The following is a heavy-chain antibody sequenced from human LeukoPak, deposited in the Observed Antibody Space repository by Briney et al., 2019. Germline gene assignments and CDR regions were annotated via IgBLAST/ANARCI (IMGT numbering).Heavy chain of an antibody. D-gene: IGHD5-18*01. Sequence: SETLSLTCTVSGGSIGSYYWSWIRQPPGKGLEWIGNIYYTGSTNFNPSLKSRATISLHTSKSQFSLQLNSVTTADTAVYYCARGGYTYGLDYWGQGTLATVSS. J-gene: IGHJ4*02. CDR3: ARGGYTYGLDY. V-gene: IGHV4-59*13. CDR1: GGSIGSYY. CDR2: IYYTGST.